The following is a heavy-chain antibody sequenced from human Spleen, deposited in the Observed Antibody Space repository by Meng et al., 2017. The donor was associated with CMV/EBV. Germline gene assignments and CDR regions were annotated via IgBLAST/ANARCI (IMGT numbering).Heavy chain of an antibody. D-gene: IGHD3-10*01. CDR1: GFTLTSHD. CDR3: ARGHYPNLPY. Sequence: ASVKVSCKASGFTLTSHDLNWVRQATGRGLEWVGWMNPNTGDAGFARELQGRVTMTRDTSLNTAYMELRSLTFDDTAIYYCARGHYPNLPYWGQGTLVTVSS. CDR2: MNPNTGDA. J-gene: IGHJ4*02. V-gene: IGHV1-8*01.